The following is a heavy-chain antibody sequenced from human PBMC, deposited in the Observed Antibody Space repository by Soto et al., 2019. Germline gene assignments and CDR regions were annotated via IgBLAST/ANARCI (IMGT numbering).Heavy chain of an antibody. D-gene: IGHD6-19*01. CDR1: GSTLRIYN. CDR3: ARDGGLRSSGYYTNAFDV. Sequence: EVQLVESGGGLVQFGGSLRLSCAASGSTLRIYNMNWVRQAPGKGLEWLSYISAIGSAKWYADSVKGRFTISRDNAKDSLFLQMNSLRDEDTAVYYCARDGGLRSSGYYTNAFDVWGQGTMVTVSS. CDR2: ISAIGSAK. J-gene: IGHJ3*01. V-gene: IGHV3-48*02.